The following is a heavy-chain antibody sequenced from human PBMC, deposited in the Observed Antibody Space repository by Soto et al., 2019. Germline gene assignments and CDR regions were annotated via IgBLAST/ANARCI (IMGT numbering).Heavy chain of an antibody. D-gene: IGHD5-18*01. V-gene: IGHV2-5*02. CDR1: GFSLSTSGVG. Sequence: QITLKESGPTLVKPTQTLTLTCTFSGFSLSTSGVGVGWIRQPPGKALEWLALIYWDDDKRYSPSLKSRLTXXXXXXXXXXXXXXXXXXXXXXXTYYCAHRRRYSYGSWYFDYWGQGTLVTVSS. CDR3: AHRRRYSYGSWYFDY. J-gene: IGHJ4*02. CDR2: IYWDDDK.